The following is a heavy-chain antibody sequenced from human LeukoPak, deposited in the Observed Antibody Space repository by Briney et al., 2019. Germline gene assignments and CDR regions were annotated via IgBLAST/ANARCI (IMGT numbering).Heavy chain of an antibody. D-gene: IGHD6-13*01. CDR1: GGSISTYY. V-gene: IGHV4-59*01. CDR2: IYYSGST. Sequence: PSETLSPTCTVSGGSISTYYWTWVRQPPGKGLEWIGYIYYSGSTNYNPSLKSRVTISVDTSKNQFSPKLSSVTAADTAVYYCARVRYSSSWYWFDPWGQGTLVTVSS. J-gene: IGHJ5*02. CDR3: ARVRYSSSWYWFDP.